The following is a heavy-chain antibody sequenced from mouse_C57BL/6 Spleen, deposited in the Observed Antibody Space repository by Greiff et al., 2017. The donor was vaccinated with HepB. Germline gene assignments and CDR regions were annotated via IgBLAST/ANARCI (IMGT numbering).Heavy chain of an antibody. CDR3: ARTPAWFAY. J-gene: IGHJ3*01. CDR1: GYAFTNYL. Sequence: QVQLQQSGAELVRPGTSVKVSCKASGYAFTNYLIEWVKQRPGQGLEWIGVINPGSGGTNYNEKFKGKATLTADKSSSTAYMQRSSLTSEDSAVYFCARTPAWFAYWGQGTLVTVSA. CDR2: INPGSGGT. V-gene: IGHV1-54*01.